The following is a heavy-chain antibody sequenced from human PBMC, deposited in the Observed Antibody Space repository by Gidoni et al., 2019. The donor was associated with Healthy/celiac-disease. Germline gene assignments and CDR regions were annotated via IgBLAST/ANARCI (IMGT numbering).Heavy chain of an antibody. Sequence: QVQLVESGGGVVQPGRSLRLSCAASGFTFSSYAIHWVRQAPGKGLEWVAVISYDGSNKYYADSVKGRFTISRDNSKNTLYLQMNSLRAEDTAVYYCAREPAGKVVVAATHNDYWGQGTLVTVSS. CDR3: AREPAGKVVVAATHNDY. CDR2: ISYDGSNK. J-gene: IGHJ4*02. CDR1: GFTFSSYA. D-gene: IGHD2-15*01. V-gene: IGHV3-30-3*01.